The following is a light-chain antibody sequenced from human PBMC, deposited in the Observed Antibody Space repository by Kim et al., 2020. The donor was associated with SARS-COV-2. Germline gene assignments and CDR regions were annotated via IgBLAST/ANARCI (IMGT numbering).Light chain of an antibody. V-gene: IGKV3-15*01. CDR2: DAT. CDR3: QQSNDWPPLT. J-gene: IGKJ1*01. Sequence: PGERATLSGRASQTINNKLVWYQQKPGQAPRLLIYDATTRATGGPARFIGSGSETDFTFTISSLQSEDFAVYYCQQSNDWPPLTFGQVTKVDIK. CDR1: QTINNK.